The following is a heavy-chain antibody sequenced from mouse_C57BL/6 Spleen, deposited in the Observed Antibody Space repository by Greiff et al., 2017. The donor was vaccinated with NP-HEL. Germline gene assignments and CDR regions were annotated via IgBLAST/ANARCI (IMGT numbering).Heavy chain of an antibody. CDR3: TRTTVDHWYFDV. J-gene: IGHJ1*03. CDR1: GYTFTDYE. D-gene: IGHD1-1*01. Sequence: QVQLKQSGAELVRPGASVTLSCKASGYTFTDYEMHWVKQTPVHGLEWIGAIDPETGGTAYNQKFKGKAILTADKSSSTAYMELRSLTSEDSAVYYCTRTTVDHWYFDVWGTGTTVTVSS. CDR2: IDPETGGT. V-gene: IGHV1-15*01.